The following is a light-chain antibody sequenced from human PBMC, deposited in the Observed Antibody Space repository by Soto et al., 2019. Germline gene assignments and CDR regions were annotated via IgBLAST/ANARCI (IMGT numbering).Light chain of an antibody. J-gene: IGLJ1*01. Sequence: SVLTQPRSVSGSPGQSVTISCTGTSSDVGGYDYVSWYQQHPDKAPKLMIYDVSKRPSGVPDRFSGSKSGNTASLTISGLQAEDEADYYCYSYAGSSYVFGTGTKVTVL. V-gene: IGLV2-11*01. CDR1: SSDVGGYDY. CDR3: YSYAGSSYV. CDR2: DVS.